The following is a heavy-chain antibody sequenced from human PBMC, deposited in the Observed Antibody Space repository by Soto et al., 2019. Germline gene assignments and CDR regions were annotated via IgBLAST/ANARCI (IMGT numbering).Heavy chain of an antibody. V-gene: IGHV1-18*04. D-gene: IGHD1-26*01. CDR2: ISAYNGNT. CDR1: GYTFTGYY. Sequence: ASVKVSCKASGYTFTGYYIHWVRQAPGQGLEWMGWISAYNGNTNYAQKLQGRVTMTTDTSTSTAYMELRSLRSDDTAVYYCARDHGHSRSYYAHHSYFDYWGQGTLVTVSS. CDR3: ARDHGHSRSYYAHHSYFDY. J-gene: IGHJ4*02.